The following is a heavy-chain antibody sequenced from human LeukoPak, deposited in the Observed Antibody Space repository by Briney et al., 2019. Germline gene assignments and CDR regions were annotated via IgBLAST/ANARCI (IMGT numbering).Heavy chain of an antibody. Sequence: SETLSLTCTVSGGSISSSSYYWGWIRQPPGKGLEWIGRIYYSGSTYYNPSLKSRVTISVDTSKNQFSLKLSSVTAADTAVYYCARQGTDSSSWYNYWGQGTLVTVSS. CDR2: IYYSGST. J-gene: IGHJ4*02. CDR3: ARQGTDSSSWYNY. V-gene: IGHV4-39*01. D-gene: IGHD6-13*01. CDR1: GGSISSSSYY.